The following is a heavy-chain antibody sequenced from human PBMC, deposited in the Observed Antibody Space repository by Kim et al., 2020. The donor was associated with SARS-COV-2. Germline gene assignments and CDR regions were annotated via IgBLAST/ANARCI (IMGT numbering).Heavy chain of an antibody. J-gene: IGHJ6*02. Sequence: SETLSLTCTVSGGSISSYYWSWIRQPPGKGLEWIGYIYYSGSTNYNPSLKSRVTISVDTSKNQFSLKLSSVTAADTAVYYCAGGTYYDYVWGSYRRDYYYYGMDVWGQGTTVTVSS. CDR3: AGGTYYDYVWGSYRRDYYYYGMDV. CDR1: GGSISSYY. V-gene: IGHV4-59*08. D-gene: IGHD3-16*02. CDR2: IYYSGST.